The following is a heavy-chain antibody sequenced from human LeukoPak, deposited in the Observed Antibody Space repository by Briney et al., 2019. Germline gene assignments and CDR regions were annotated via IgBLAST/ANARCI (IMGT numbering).Heavy chain of an antibody. CDR1: GYTFTSYG. V-gene: IGHV1-18*01. CDR2: ISAYNGNT. CDR3: ARVETIAAAGNWFDP. J-gene: IGHJ5*02. D-gene: IGHD6-13*01. Sequence: ASVKVSCKASGYTFTSYGISWVRQAPGQGLEWMGWISAYNGNTNYAQKLQGRVTMTTDTSTSTAYMELRGLRSDDTAVYYCARVETIAAAGNWFDPWGQGTLVTVSS.